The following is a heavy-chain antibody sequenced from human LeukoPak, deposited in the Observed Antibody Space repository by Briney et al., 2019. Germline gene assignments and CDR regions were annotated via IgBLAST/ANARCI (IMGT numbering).Heavy chain of an antibody. V-gene: IGHV4-59*02. CDR3: ATRKLGNDY. CDR1: GGSVSNYY. J-gene: IGHJ4*02. CDR2: IYYTET. D-gene: IGHD7-27*01. Sequence: SETLSLTCTVSGGSVSNYYWSWIRQSPGKGLEWIGYIYYTETSYNPSLKSRVTISADTSKNQFSLKLYSVTDADTAVYYCATRKLGNDYWGQGTLVTVSS.